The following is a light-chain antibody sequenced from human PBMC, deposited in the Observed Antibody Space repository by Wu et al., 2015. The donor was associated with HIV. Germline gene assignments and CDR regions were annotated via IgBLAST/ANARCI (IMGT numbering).Light chain of an antibody. V-gene: IGKV3-11*01. CDR2: SAS. Sequence: EIVLTQSPATLSLSPGERATLSCRASQSVGMFLAWYQQRDGQSPTLLIYSASKRATDIPARFSGSGYGTDFTLTISSLEPEDFAVYYCQQRSMWPLTFGQGHDWRLN. CDR1: QSVGMF. CDR3: QQRSMWPLT. J-gene: IGKJ5*01.